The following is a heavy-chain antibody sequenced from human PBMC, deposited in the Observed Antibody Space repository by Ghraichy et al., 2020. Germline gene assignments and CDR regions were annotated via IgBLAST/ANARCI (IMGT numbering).Heavy chain of an antibody. CDR3: AKKFGSDVDAFDY. V-gene: IGHV3-9*01. CDR2: ISWNSDKL. J-gene: IGHJ4*01. CDR1: GFFFEDFA. Sequence: GGSLRLSCVASGFFFEDFAMHWVRQAPGKGLEWVSSISWNSDKLDYADAVKGRFTISRDNARNILSLHMTNLKGDDTALYYCAKKFGSDVDAFDYWGHGTQVSVSS. D-gene: IGHD5-12*01.